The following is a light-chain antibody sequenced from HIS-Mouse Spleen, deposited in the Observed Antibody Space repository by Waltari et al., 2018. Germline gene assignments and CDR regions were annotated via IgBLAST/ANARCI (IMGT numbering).Light chain of an antibody. CDR1: SSEVGGYNY. CDR3: SSYTSSSFNVV. V-gene: IGLV2-14*03. J-gene: IGLJ2*01. CDR2: DVS. Sequence: QSALTQPASVSAPPGQSITISCTGTSSEVGGYNYVPRYQQHPGKAPKLMIYDVSNRPSGVSERFAGSRSGNTASLTISGRQAEDEADYYCSSYTSSSFNVVFGGGTKLTVL.